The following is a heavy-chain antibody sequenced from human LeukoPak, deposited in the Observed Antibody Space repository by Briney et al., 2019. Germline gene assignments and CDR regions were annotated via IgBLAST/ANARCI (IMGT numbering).Heavy chain of an antibody. Sequence: SETLSLTCAVYGGSFSGYYWSWIRQPPGEGLEWIGEINHSGSTNYNPSLKSRVTISVDTSKNQFSLKLSSVTAADTAVYYCARPLKDYWGQGTLVTVSS. CDR1: GGSFSGYY. CDR3: ARPLKDY. V-gene: IGHV4-34*01. J-gene: IGHJ4*02. CDR2: INHSGST.